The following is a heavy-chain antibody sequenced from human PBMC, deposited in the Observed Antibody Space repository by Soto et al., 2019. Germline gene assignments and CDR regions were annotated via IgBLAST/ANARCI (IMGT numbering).Heavy chain of an antibody. V-gene: IGHV4-59*01. CDR2: IYNSGST. J-gene: IGHJ4*02. Sequence: SETLSLTCTVSGGSISSYYWSWIRQPPGKGLEWIGYIYNSGSTNYDPSLKDRVTISLDTSKKQFSLKLSSVTAADTAVYYCARGLRVGGNYIPWGQGTPVTVSS. CDR1: GGSISSYY. D-gene: IGHD2-21*02. CDR3: ARGLRVGGNYIP.